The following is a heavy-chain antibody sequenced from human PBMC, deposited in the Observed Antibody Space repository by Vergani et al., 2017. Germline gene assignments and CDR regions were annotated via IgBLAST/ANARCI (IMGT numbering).Heavy chain of an antibody. CDR3: ARMPLKTDIVATXVDY. D-gene: IGHD5-12*01. J-gene: IGHJ4*02. CDR1: GFTFSSYS. CDR2: ISSSSSYI. V-gene: IGHV3-21*01. Sequence: EVQLLESGGGLVQPGGSLRLSCAASGFTFSSYSMNWVRQAPGKGLEWVSSISSSSSYIYYADSVKGRFTISRDNAKNSLYLQMNSLRAEDTAVYYCARMPLKTDIVATXVDYWGQGTLVTVSS.